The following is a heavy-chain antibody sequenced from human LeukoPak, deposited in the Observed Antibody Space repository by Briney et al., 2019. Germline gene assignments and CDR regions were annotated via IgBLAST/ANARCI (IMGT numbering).Heavy chain of an antibody. CDR1: GFTFSSYS. CDR3: ARDRTFVVHFEQ. V-gene: IGHV3-7*01. J-gene: IGHJ4*02. D-gene: IGHD3-16*01. Sequence: GGSLRLSCAASGFTFSSYSMIWVRQSPGKGLEWVANINQDGSEKYYVDSVKGRFTISRDNAKKSLNLQVNSLRVEDTAVYYCARDRTFVVHFEQWGQGTLVTVSS. CDR2: INQDGSEK.